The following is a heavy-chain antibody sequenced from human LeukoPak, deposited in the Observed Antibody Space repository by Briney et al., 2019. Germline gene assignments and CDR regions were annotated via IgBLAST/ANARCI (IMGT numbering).Heavy chain of an antibody. D-gene: IGHD3-3*01. CDR1: GFTFDDYA. Sequence: GGSLRLSCAASGFTFDDYAVHWVRQAPGKGLEWVSGISWNSGSIGYADSVKGRFTISRDNAKNSLYLQMNSLRAEDTALYYCAKGSGYYTYYYYYGMDVWGQGTTVTVSS. CDR2: ISWNSGSI. CDR3: AKGSGYYTYYYYYGMDV. J-gene: IGHJ6*02. V-gene: IGHV3-9*01.